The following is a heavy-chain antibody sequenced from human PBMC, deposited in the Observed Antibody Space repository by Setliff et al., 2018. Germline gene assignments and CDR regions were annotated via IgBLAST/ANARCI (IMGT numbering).Heavy chain of an antibody. CDR3: ARRLPYYGMDV. CDR1: GFTFSDYE. CDR2: ITTSGSTI. Sequence: GGSLRLSCAASGFTFSDYEMSWVRQAPGKGLEWLSYITTSGSTIYYADSVKGRSIIYRDNARNSLHLQMNSLRAEDTAIYFCARRLPYYGMDVWGQGTTVTVSS. J-gene: IGHJ6*02. V-gene: IGHV3-48*03. D-gene: IGHD2-15*01.